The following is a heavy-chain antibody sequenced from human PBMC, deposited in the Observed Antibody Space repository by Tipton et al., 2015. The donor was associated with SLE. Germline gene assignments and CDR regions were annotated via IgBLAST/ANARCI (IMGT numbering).Heavy chain of an antibody. CDR2: ISSSGSTI. J-gene: IGHJ4*02. Sequence: SLRLSCAASGFTFSSYEMNWVRQAPGKGLEWVSYISSSGSTIYYADSVKGRFTISRDNAKNSLYLQMNSLRAEDTAVYYCARGYTNYGGNSGDYWGQGTLVTVSS. CDR1: GFTFSSYE. CDR3: ARGYTNYGGNSGDY. D-gene: IGHD4-23*01. V-gene: IGHV3-48*03.